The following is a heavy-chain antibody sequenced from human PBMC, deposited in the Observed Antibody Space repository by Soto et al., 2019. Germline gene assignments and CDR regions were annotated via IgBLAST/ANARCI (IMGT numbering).Heavy chain of an antibody. CDR2: ISPGDSDT. Sequence: GESLKISRKGSGYNFTTYWVGWVRQMPGKGLEWMGIISPGDSDTIYSPSFQGQVTISADKSISTAYLQWSSLKASDTAMFYCARYYVSGTYYHGVDVWGQGTTVTVSS. D-gene: IGHD3-10*01. V-gene: IGHV5-51*01. J-gene: IGHJ6*02. CDR1: GYNFTTYW. CDR3: ARYYVSGTYYHGVDV.